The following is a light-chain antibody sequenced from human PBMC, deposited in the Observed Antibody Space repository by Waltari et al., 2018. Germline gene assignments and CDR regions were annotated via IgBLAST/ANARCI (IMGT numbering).Light chain of an antibody. CDR3: QRYNNGGKT. Sequence: IVMTQSPATLSVSPGERATLYCRASQSVSSSLAWYQQKPGQAPRLIIYHASTRATGVPTRFSGSGSGTEFTLTISSLQSEDFAVYYCQRYNNGGKTFGPGTKLEIK. CDR2: HAS. V-gene: IGKV3-15*01. J-gene: IGKJ2*01. CDR1: QSVSSS.